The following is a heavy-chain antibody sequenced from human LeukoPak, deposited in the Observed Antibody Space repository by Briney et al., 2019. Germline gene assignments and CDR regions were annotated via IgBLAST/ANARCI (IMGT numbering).Heavy chain of an antibody. CDR1: GYTFTDSS. V-gene: IGHV1-2*02. CDR3: ATLGVRATSY. CDR2: ISPNSGGT. D-gene: IGHD1-26*01. Sequence: ASVKVSCKASGYTFTDSSVHWVRQAPGQGLEYMGWISPNSGGTNYAPKFQGRVTLTRDTSISTAYMELSGLGSDDTALYYCATLGVRATSYWGQGTLVSVSS. J-gene: IGHJ4*02.